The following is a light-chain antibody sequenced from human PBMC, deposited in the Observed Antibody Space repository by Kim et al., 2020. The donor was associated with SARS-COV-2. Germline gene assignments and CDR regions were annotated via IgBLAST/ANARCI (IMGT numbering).Light chain of an antibody. CDR1: RSNVGAGYD. Sequence: VTMACTGSRSNVGAGYDVYWYQQLPGAAPKLLIYGNNNRPSGVPDRFSGSKSGTLASLAITGLQAEDEADYYCQSYDSRLSGYWVFGGGTKLTVL. V-gene: IGLV1-40*01. J-gene: IGLJ3*02. CDR3: QSYDSRLSGYWV. CDR2: GNN.